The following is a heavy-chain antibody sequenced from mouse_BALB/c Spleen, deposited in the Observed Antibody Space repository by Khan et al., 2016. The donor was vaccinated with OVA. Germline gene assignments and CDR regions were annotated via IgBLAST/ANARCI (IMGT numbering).Heavy chain of an antibody. V-gene: IGHV1-77*01. CDR1: GYTFTYYV. CDR3: ARGDGYYVYFDY. CDR2: IYPGSDNA. D-gene: IGHD2-3*01. Sequence: VQLKQSGPELVKPGASVKMSCKASGYTFTYYVITWVKQRTGQGLEWIGEIYPGSDNAYYNERFNGKATLTADKSSNTTHMQLSSLTSEDSAVYFCARGDGYYVYFDYWGQGTTLTVSS. J-gene: IGHJ2*01.